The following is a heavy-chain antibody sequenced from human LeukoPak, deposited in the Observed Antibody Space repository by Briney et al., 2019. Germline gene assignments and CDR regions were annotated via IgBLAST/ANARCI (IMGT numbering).Heavy chain of an antibody. D-gene: IGHD4-23*01. Sequence: PGGSLRLSCAVSGITLSNYGMSWVRQAPGKGLEWVSAISGSGGSTYYADSVKGRFTISRDNAKNSLYLQMNSLRAEDTAVYYCAREFRIGNASGDAFDIWGQGTMVTVSS. CDR1: GITLSNYG. V-gene: IGHV3-23*01. CDR2: ISGSGGST. J-gene: IGHJ3*02. CDR3: AREFRIGNASGDAFDI.